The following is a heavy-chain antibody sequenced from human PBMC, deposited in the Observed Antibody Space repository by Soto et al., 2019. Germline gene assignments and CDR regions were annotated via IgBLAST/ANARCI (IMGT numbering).Heavy chain of an antibody. D-gene: IGHD6-13*01. CDR1: VGSISSSNW. CDR3: ARDAGGGSSYMDP. J-gene: IGHJ5*02. Sequence: PSETLSLSCAVSVGSISSSNWWSVVRQPPGKGLEWIGEIYHSGSTNYNPSLKSRVTISVDKSKNQFSLKLSSVTAADTAVYYCARDAGGGSSYMDPWGQGTLVTVSS. CDR2: IYHSGST. V-gene: IGHV4-4*02.